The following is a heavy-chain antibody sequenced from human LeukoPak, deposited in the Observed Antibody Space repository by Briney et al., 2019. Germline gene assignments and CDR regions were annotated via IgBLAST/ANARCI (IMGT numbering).Heavy chain of an antibody. Sequence: GASVKVSCKASGGTFSSYAISWVRQAPGQGLEWMGGIIPIFGTANYAQKFQGRVTITADESTSTAYMELSSLRSEDTAVYYCATDSFLRYSYGFDYWGQGTLVTVSS. CDR2: IIPIFGTA. J-gene: IGHJ4*02. CDR1: GGTFSSYA. D-gene: IGHD5-18*01. V-gene: IGHV1-69*13. CDR3: ATDSFLRYSYGFDY.